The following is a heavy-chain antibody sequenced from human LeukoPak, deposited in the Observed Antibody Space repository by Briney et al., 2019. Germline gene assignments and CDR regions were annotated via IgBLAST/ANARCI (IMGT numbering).Heavy chain of an antibody. V-gene: IGHV4-30-4*01. CDR2: IYYSGST. CDR1: GGSISSGDYY. J-gene: IGHJ4*02. Sequence: SQTLSLTCTVSGGSISSGDYYWSWIRQPPGKGLEWIGYIYYSGSTYYNPSLKSRVTISVDTSKNQFSLKLSSVTAADAAVYYCARVYLWFGGGIDYWGQGTLVTVSS. D-gene: IGHD3-10*01. CDR3: ARVYLWFGGGIDY.